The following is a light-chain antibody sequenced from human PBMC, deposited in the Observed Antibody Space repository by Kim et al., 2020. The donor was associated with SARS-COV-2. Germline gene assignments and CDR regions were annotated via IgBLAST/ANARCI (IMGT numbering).Light chain of an antibody. CDR2: DAS. CDR1: QGISSA. Sequence: AIQLTQSPSSLSASVGDRVTITCRASQGISSALAWYQQKPGKAPKLLIYDASSLESGVPSRFSGSGSGTVFTLTISSLLPGDFATYYCQQCNSYHLFTIGPGTKVDIK. CDR3: QQCNSYHLFT. J-gene: IGKJ3*01. V-gene: IGKV1-13*02.